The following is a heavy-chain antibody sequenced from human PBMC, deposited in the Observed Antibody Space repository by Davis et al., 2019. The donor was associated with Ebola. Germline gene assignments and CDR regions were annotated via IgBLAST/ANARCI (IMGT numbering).Heavy chain of an antibody. CDR1: GFTFSSYA. D-gene: IGHD6-13*01. CDR2: ISYDGSNK. CDR3: AREGRAAAGDYFDY. Sequence: PGGSLRLSCAASGFTFSSYAMHWVRQAPGKGLEWVAVISYDGSNKYYADSVKGRFTISRDNSKNTLYLQMNSLRAEDTAVYYCAREGRAAAGDYFDYWGQGTLVTVSS. J-gene: IGHJ4*02. V-gene: IGHV3-30-3*01.